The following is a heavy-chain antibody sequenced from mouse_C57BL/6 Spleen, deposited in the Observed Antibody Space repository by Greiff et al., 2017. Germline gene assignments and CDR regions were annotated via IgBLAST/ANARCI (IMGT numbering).Heavy chain of an antibody. Sequence: EVKLVESGGDLVKPGGSLKLSCAASGFTFSSYGMSWVRQTPDKRLEWVATISSGGSYTYYPDSVKGRFTISRDNAKNTLYLQMSSLKSEDTAMYYCARHYYSNYLAYWAQGTLVTVSA. CDR2: ISSGGSYT. CDR1: GFTFSSYG. CDR3: ARHYYSNYLAY. D-gene: IGHD2-5*01. V-gene: IGHV5-6*01. J-gene: IGHJ3*01.